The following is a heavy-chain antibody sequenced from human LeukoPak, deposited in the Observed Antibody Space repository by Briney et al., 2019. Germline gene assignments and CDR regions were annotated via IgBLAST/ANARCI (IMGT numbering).Heavy chain of an antibody. CDR2: ISSSSSTI. CDR3: AKSRTGIAVAGTVY. D-gene: IGHD6-19*01. CDR1: GFTFSSYS. J-gene: IGHJ4*02. Sequence: GGSLRLSCAASGFTFSSYSMNWVRQAPGKGLEWVSYISSSSSTIYYADSVKGRFTISRDNSKNTLYLQMNSLRAEDTAVYYCAKSRTGIAVAGTVYWGQGTLVTVSS. V-gene: IGHV3-48*01.